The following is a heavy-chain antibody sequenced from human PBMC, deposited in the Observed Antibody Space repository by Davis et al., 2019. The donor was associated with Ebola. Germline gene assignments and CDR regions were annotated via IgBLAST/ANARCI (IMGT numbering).Heavy chain of an antibody. CDR3: ARRRPEYSSSWYYYYYGMDV. Sequence: SETLSLTCTVSGGSISSSSYYWGWIRQPPGKGLEWIGSIYYSGSTYYNPSLKSRVTISVDTSKNQFSLKLSSVTAADTAVYYCARRRPEYSSSWYYYYYGMDVWGQGTTVTVSS. CDR2: IYYSGST. V-gene: IGHV4-39*01. J-gene: IGHJ6*02. D-gene: IGHD6-13*01. CDR1: GGSISSSSYY.